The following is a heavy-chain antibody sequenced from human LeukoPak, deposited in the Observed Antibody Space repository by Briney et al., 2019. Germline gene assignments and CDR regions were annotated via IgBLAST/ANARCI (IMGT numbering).Heavy chain of an antibody. D-gene: IGHD3-10*01. V-gene: IGHV3-23*01. CDR1: GFTFGSYA. CDR3: AKETVPLWFGELGIYYYYGMDV. J-gene: IGHJ6*02. CDR2: ISGSGGST. Sequence: PGGPLRLSCAASGFTFGSYAMSWVRQAPGKGLEWVSAISGSGGSTYYADSVKGRFTISRDNSKNTLYLQMNSLRAEDTAVYYCAKETVPLWFGELGIYYYYGMDVWGQGTTVTVSS.